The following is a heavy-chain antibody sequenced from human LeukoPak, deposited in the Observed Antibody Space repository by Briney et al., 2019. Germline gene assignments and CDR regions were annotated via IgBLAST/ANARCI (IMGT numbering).Heavy chain of an antibody. CDR3: AKAMIANLVGYFDY. CDR1: GFTFSSYD. J-gene: IGHJ4*02. V-gene: IGHV3-13*01. Sequence: GGSLRLSCAASGFTFSSYDMHWVRQATGKGLEWVSAIGTAGDTYYPGSVKGRFTISRENAKNSLYLQMNSLRVGDTAVYYCAKAMIANLVGYFDYWGQGTLVTVSS. D-gene: IGHD3-22*01. CDR2: IGTAGDT.